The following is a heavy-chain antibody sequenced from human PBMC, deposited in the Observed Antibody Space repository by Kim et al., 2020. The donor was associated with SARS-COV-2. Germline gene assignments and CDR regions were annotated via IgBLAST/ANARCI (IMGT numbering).Heavy chain of an antibody. CDR3: TTDRDYDYVWGSYRLGY. Sequence: GGSLRLSCAASGFTFSNAWMSWVRQAPGKGLEWVGRIKSKNDGGTTDYAAPVKGRFTISRDDSKNTLYLQMNSLKTEDTAVYYCTTDRDYDYVWGSYRLGYWGQGTLVTVSS. J-gene: IGHJ4*02. CDR1: GFTFSNAW. CDR2: IKSKNDGGTT. D-gene: IGHD3-16*02. V-gene: IGHV3-15*01.